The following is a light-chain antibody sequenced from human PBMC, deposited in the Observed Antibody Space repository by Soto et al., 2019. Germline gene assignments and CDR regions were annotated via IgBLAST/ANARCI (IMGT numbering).Light chain of an antibody. V-gene: IGKV1-5*01. CDR3: QHSWT. CDR2: DAS. J-gene: IGKJ1*01. Sequence: DIQMTQSPSTLSAFVGDRVTITCRASQSISTWLAWYQLKPGKAPKLLIYDASTLEGGVPSRFSGIGSGTEFTLTISGLQPDDFATYYCQHSWTFGQGTKVDIK. CDR1: QSISTW.